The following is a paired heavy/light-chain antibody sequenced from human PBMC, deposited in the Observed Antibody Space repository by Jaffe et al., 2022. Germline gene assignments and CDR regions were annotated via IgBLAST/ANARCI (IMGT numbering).Light chain of an antibody. CDR3: QQRSNLLT. J-gene: IGKJ4*01. CDR1: QSVSSY. V-gene: IGKV3-11*01. CDR2: DAS. Sequence: EIVLTQSPATLSLSPGERATLSCRASQSVSSYLAWYQQKPGQAPRLLIYDASNRATGIPARFSGSGSGTDFTLTISSLEPEDFAVYYCQQRSNLLTFGGGTKVEIK.
Heavy chain of an antibody. V-gene: IGHV2-5*01. CDR2: IYWNDDK. Sequence: QITLKESGPTLVKPTQTLTLTCTFSGFSLSTSGVGVGWIRQPPGKALEWLALIYWNDDKRYSPSLKSRLTITKDTSKNQVVLTMTNMDPVDTATYYCAHRLGGNYDYIWGSYGELYFDYWGQGTLVTVSS. CDR1: GFSLSTSGVG. D-gene: IGHD3-16*01. J-gene: IGHJ4*02. CDR3: AHRLGGNYDYIWGSYGELYFDY.